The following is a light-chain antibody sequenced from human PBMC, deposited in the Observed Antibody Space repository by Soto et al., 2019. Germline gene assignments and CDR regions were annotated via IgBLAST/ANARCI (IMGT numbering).Light chain of an antibody. CDR3: SSYTSSSTLAYV. CDR1: SSDVGGYNY. CDR2: DVS. V-gene: IGLV2-14*01. J-gene: IGLJ1*01. Sequence: QSALTQPASASGSPGQSITISCTGTSSDVGGYNYVSWYQQHPGKAPKLMIYDVSNRPSGVSNRFSGSKSGNTASLTISGLQAEDEADYYCSSYTSSSTLAYVFGTGTQLTVL.